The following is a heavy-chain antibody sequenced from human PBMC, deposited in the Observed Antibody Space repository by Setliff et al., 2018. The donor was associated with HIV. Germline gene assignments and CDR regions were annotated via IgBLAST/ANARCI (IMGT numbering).Heavy chain of an antibody. Sequence: ETLSLTCAVSGDSISSGRFYWTWIRQPPGKGLEWIGEINHSGSTNYNPSLKSRVTISVDTSKNQFSLKLSSVTAADTAVYYCARVGGDSGGFYYYMDVWGKGTTVTVSS. J-gene: IGHJ6*03. CDR2: INHSGST. CDR3: ARVGGDSGGFYYYMDV. V-gene: IGHV4-39*07. CDR1: GDSISSGRFY. D-gene: IGHD2-15*01.